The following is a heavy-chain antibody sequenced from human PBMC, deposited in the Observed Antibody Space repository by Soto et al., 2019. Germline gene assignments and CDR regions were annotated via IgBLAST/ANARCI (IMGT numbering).Heavy chain of an antibody. CDR1: RYTFTKYF. D-gene: IGHD3-22*01. CDR2: IIPIFGTA. Sequence: SGKVACKASRYTFTKYFTQWVRQGPGQGLEWMGGIIPIFGTANYAQKFQGRVTITADESTSTAYMELSSLRSEDTAVYYCAHPKGDYYDPWGQGTMVTVSS. V-gene: IGHV1-69*13. J-gene: IGHJ3*01. CDR3: AHPKGDYYDP.